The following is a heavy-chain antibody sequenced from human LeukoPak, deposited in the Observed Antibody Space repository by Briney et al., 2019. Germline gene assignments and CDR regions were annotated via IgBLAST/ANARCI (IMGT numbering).Heavy chain of an antibody. CDR3: ARGKGYSSSWYTSAFDY. J-gene: IGHJ4*02. CDR1: GGSFSGYY. CDR2: INHSGST. D-gene: IGHD6-13*01. V-gene: IGHV4-34*01. Sequence: SETLSLTCAVYGGSFSGYYWSWIRQPPGKGLEWIGEINHSGSTNYNPSLKSRVTISVDTSKNQFSLKLSSVTAADTAVYYCARGKGYSSSWYTSAFDYWGQGTLVTVSS.